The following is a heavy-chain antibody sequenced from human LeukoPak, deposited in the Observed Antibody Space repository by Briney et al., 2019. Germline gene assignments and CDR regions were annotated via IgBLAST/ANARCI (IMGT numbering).Heavy chain of an antibody. CDR1: GYTFTSYD. CDR2: MNPNSGNT. V-gene: IGHV1-8*01. J-gene: IGHJ4*02. D-gene: IGHD5-12*01. CDR3: ARGGYSGYDFDY. Sequence: ASVKVSCKASGYTFTSYDINWVRQATGQGLEWMGWMNPNSGNTGYAQKFQGRVTMTRNTSISTAYKEPGSLRSEDTAVYYCARGGYSGYDFDYWGQGTLVTVSS.